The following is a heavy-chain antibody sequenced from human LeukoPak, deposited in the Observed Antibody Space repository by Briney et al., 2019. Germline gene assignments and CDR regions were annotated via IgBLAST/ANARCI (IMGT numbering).Heavy chain of an antibody. D-gene: IGHD6-13*01. CDR1: GFTFSDYY. CDR3: ARERTPAAGRTFDY. J-gene: IGHJ4*02. Sequence: GGSLRLSCAASGFTFSDYYMSWIRQAPGKGLEWVSYISSSGSTIYYADSVKGRFTISRDNAKNSLYLQMNSLRTEDTAVYYCARERTPAAGRTFDYWGQGTLVTVSS. CDR2: ISSSGSTI. V-gene: IGHV3-11*01.